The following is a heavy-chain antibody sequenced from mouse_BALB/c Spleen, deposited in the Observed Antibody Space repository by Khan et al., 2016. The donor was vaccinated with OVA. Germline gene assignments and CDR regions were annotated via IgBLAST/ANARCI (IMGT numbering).Heavy chain of an antibody. CDR2: INPSSGYT. J-gene: IGHJ3*01. V-gene: IGHV1-4*01. CDR3: ARDGDYYRNDGWFAY. D-gene: IGHD2-14*01. CDR1: GYTFTSYT. Sequence: QVQLQQSGAELARPGASVKMSCKASGYTFTSYTIHWIQQRPGQGLEWIGYINPSSGYTNYNQKFKDKATLTADKSSTTAYMQLSSLTSDDSAVYYCARDGDYYRNDGWFAYWGQGTLVTVSA.